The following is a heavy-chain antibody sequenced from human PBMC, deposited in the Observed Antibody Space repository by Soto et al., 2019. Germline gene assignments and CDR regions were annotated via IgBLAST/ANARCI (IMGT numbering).Heavy chain of an antibody. CDR2: SRNEASSYST. Sequence: PVGSLRLSCAASGFRFSDFYMDWVRQTPGKGLEWVGRSRNEASSYSTDYAASVRGRFTISRHDSQSFLFLQMNSLKSEDTAVYYCALNYYGLDVLGQGTTVTVSS. V-gene: IGHV3-72*01. CDR3: ALNYYGLDV. J-gene: IGHJ6*02. CDR1: GFRFSDFY.